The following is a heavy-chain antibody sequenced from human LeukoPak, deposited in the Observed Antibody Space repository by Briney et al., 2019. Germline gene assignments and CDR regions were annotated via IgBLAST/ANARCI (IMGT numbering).Heavy chain of an antibody. J-gene: IGHJ6*03. CDR3: ARLMKGVSYYMDV. V-gene: IGHV4-34*01. Sequence: SETLSLTCAIYGWSFSDYYWSWIRQPPGKGLEWIGEINYSGSTNYNPSLKSRVTISLDTSKNQFSLKLSSVTAADTAVYYCARLMKGVSYYMDVWGKGTTVTISS. CDR1: GWSFSDYY. CDR2: INYSGST. D-gene: IGHD3-16*01.